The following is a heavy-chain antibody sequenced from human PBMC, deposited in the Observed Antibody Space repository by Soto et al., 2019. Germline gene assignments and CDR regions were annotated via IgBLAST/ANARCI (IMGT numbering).Heavy chain of an antibody. V-gene: IGHV3-30*18. CDR3: AKDYSSALDYYYYGMDV. D-gene: IGHD6-25*01. CDR1: GFTFSSYG. CDR2: ISYDGSNK. J-gene: IGHJ6*02. Sequence: GGSLRLSCAASGFTFSSYGMHWVRQAPGKGLEWVAVISYDGSNKYYADSVKGRFTISRDNSKNTLYLQMNSLRAEDTAVYYCAKDYSSALDYYYYGMDVWGQGTTVTVSS.